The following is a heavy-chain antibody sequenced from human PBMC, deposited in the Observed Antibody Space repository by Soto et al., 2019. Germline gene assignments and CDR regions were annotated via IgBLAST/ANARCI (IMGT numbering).Heavy chain of an antibody. V-gene: IGHV3-11*01. Sequence: GGSLRLSCAASGFTFSDYYMSWIRQAPGKGLEWVSYISSSGSTIYYADSVKGRFTISRDNAKNSLYLQMNSLRAEDTAVYYCAGGGITIFGVVITNYYYYYMDVWGKGTTVTVSS. CDR3: AGGGITIFGVVITNYYYYYMDV. CDR1: GFTFSDYY. D-gene: IGHD3-3*01. CDR2: ISSSGSTI. J-gene: IGHJ6*03.